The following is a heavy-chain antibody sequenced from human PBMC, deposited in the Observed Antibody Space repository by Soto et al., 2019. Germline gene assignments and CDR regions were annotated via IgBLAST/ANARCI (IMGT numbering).Heavy chain of an antibody. CDR3: AREGRGSGSNYFDY. Sequence: PSETLSLTXTVSGGSISSGGYYWSWIRQHPGKGLEWIGYIYYSGSTYYNPSLKSRVTISVDTSKNQFSLKLSSVTAADTAVYYCAREGRGSGSNYFDYWGQGTLVTVSS. CDR1: GGSISSGGYY. J-gene: IGHJ4*02. V-gene: IGHV4-31*02. CDR2: IYYSGST. D-gene: IGHD3-22*01.